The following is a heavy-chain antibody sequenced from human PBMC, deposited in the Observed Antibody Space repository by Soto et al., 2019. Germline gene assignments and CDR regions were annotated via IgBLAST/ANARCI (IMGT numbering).Heavy chain of an antibody. Sequence: EVQLVESGGGLVQPGGSLRLSCAASGFTFSTYWMSWVRRTPGKGLEWVANKKQDGTEKYYVDSVRGRLTVSRDNAKSSLYLQMNSLRVEDTAVYYCTTSPHRDSERVFVWGQGTAVTVS. D-gene: IGHD1-26*01. CDR2: KKQDGTEK. CDR3: TTSPHRDSERVFV. V-gene: IGHV3-7*01. J-gene: IGHJ6*02. CDR1: GFTFSTYW.